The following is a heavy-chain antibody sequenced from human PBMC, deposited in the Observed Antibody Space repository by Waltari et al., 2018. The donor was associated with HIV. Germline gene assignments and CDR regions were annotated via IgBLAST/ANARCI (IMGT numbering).Heavy chain of an antibody. D-gene: IGHD1-26*01. CDR1: GGSISSSSFF. CDR3: ARQPSAWDI. J-gene: IGHJ4*02. CDR2: VYHTGNT. V-gene: IGHV4-39*01. Sequence: QLQESGPGLVKPSETLSLTCTGSGGSISSSSFFWGWIRQAPGKGLEWIGSVYHTGNTFYNPSLKSRVSMFIDRATNQFSLRLTSVTAADTGIYYCARQPSAWDIWGQGMLVSVSS.